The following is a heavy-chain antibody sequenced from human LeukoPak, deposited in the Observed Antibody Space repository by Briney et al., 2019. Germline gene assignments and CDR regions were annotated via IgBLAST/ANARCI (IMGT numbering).Heavy chain of an antibody. CDR1: GFTFSSYG. Sequence: GGSLRLSCAASGFTFSSYGMHWVRQAPGKGLEWVAFIRYDGSNKYYADSVKGRFTISRDNSKNTLYLQMNSLRAEDTAVYYCAKTVSAMSSFDYWGQGTLVTVSS. V-gene: IGHV3-30*02. D-gene: IGHD2-21*02. J-gene: IGHJ4*02. CDR3: AKTVSAMSSFDY. CDR2: IRYDGSNK.